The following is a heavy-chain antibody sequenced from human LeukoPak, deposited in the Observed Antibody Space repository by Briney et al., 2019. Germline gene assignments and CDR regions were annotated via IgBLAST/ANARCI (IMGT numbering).Heavy chain of an antibody. V-gene: IGHV3-72*01. J-gene: IGHJ4*02. D-gene: IGHD2-2*01. CDR1: GFTFSDHY. CDR2: SRDKAKSYST. Sequence: PGGSLRLSCAASGFTFSDHYMDWVRQAPGKGPEWLARSRDKAKSYSTEHAASVKGRFTISRGNSKNSLYLQMNSLKTEDTAVYYCARRSNTYYTFDYWGQGTLVTVSS. CDR3: ARRSNTYYTFDY.